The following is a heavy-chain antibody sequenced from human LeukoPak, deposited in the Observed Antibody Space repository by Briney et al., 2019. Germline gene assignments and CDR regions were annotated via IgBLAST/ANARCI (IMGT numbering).Heavy chain of an antibody. Sequence: GGSLRLSCAASGFTFSSNYMSWVRQAPGKGLEWVSLISSGGSTFYADSVKGRFAISRYNSKNTLYLQMNSLIAEDTAVYYCASGTTVVARYWGQGTLVTVSS. CDR2: ISSGGST. J-gene: IGHJ4*02. CDR1: GFTFSSNY. D-gene: IGHD4-23*01. V-gene: IGHV3-53*04. CDR3: ASGTTVVARY.